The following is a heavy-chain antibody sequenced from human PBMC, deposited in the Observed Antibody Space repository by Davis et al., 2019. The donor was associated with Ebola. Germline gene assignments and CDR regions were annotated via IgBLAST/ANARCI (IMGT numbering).Heavy chain of an antibody. CDR2: IYYSGST. J-gene: IGHJ6*02. CDR1: GGSISTGGYF. CDR3: ARYIAAAGSRVGSPTHFYYYYGMDV. Sequence: MPSETLSLTCTVSGGSISTGGYFWSWIRQHPGKGLEWIGYIYYSGSTYYNPSLKSRVTISVDTSKNQFSLKLSSVTAADTAVYYCARYIAAAGSRVGSPTHFYYYYGMDVWGQGTTVTVSS. V-gene: IGHV4-31*03. D-gene: IGHD6-13*01.